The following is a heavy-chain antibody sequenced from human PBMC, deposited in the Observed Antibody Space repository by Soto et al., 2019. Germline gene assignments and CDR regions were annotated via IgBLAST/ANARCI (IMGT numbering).Heavy chain of an antibody. CDR2: IDPSDSYT. Sequence: EVQLVQSGAEVKKPGESLRISCKGSGYSFTSYWISWVRQMPGKGLEWMGRIDPSDSYTNYSPSFQGHVTISADKSIRTAYLQWSSLKASDTAMYYCAAGIYYYDSSGYIDIWGQGTMVTVSS. D-gene: IGHD3-22*01. V-gene: IGHV5-10-1*01. CDR1: GYSFTSYW. J-gene: IGHJ3*02. CDR3: AAGIYYYDSSGYIDI.